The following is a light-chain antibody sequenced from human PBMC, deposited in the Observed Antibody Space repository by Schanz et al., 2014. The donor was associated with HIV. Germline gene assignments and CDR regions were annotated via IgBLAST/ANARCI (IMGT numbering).Light chain of an antibody. V-gene: IGKV3-20*01. J-gene: IGKJ3*01. CDR3: QQYGSSPFT. Sequence: EIVMTQSPATLSVSPGERATLSCRASQSVSSNLAWYQQKPGQAPRLLIYCTSRRATGIPDRFSGSGSGTDFTLTISRLEPEDFAVYYCQQYGSSPFTFGPGTKVDIK. CDR2: CTS. CDR1: QSVSSN.